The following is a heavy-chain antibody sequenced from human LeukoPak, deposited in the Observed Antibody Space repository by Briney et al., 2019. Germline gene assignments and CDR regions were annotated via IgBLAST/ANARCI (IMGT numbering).Heavy chain of an antibody. Sequence: GGSLRLSCTASKFTFSNYGMQWVRQAPGKGLEWVAVVSSDGGTKYYADSVKGRFTISRDNSRNTMYLQMDSLRAEDTAVYYCAKEYDSGGHGANFDYWGQGTLVTVSS. CDR2: VSSDGGTK. J-gene: IGHJ4*02. D-gene: IGHD3-10*01. V-gene: IGHV3-30*18. CDR3: AKEYDSGGHGANFDY. CDR1: KFTFSNYG.